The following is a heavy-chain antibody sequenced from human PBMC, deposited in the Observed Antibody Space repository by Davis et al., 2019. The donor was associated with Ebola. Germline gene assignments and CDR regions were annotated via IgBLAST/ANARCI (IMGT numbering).Heavy chain of an antibody. CDR3: ARDTGLSY. D-gene: IGHD2-8*02. CDR1: GFTFSLFA. J-gene: IGHJ4*02. V-gene: IGHV3-30*04. CDR2: VSYDGRHK. Sequence: PGGSLRLSCAASGFTFSLFAMHWVRQAPGKGLEWVAVVSYDGRHKYYADSVKGRFTISRDNSKNTLYLQMNSLRAEDTAVYYCARDTGLSYWGQGTLVTVSS.